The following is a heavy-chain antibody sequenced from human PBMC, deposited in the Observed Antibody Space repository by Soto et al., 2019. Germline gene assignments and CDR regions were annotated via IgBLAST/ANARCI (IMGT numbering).Heavy chain of an antibody. V-gene: IGHV3-30-3*01. D-gene: IGHD6-19*01. CDR1: GFTFSSYA. Sequence: QVQLVESGGGVVQPGRSLRLFCAASGFTFSSYAMHWVRQAPGKGLEWVAVISYDGSNKYYADSVKGRFTISRDNSKNTLYLQMNSLRAEDTAVYYCARDPRYSSGWYYFDYWGQGTLVTVSS. J-gene: IGHJ4*02. CDR3: ARDPRYSSGWYYFDY. CDR2: ISYDGSNK.